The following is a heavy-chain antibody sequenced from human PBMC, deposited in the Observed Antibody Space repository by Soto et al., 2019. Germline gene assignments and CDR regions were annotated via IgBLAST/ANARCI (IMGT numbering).Heavy chain of an antibody. CDR1: GFTFSSYG. Sequence: QVQLVESGGGVVQPGTSLRLSCAASGFTFSSYGVHWVRQAPGKGLEWVAVIWYDGSNKNHADSAKGRFTISRDNSKNTVYLQMNSLRAEDTAVYYCARDLYSSGSYGIDHWGQGILVTVSS. CDR2: IWYDGSNK. D-gene: IGHD6-19*01. CDR3: ARDLYSSGSYGIDH. V-gene: IGHV3-33*01. J-gene: IGHJ4*02.